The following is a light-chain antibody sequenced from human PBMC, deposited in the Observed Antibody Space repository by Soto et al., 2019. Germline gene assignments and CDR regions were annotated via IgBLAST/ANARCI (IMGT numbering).Light chain of an antibody. V-gene: IGKV3-15*01. CDR3: HQYNNLWT. CDR1: QSVRSN. J-gene: IGKJ1*01. Sequence: EIVVTRSPATLSASPEERATLSCRASQSVRSNLAWYQQKPGQAPRLLIYGASTRATGIPARFSGSGSGTEFTLTISSLKSEDFGVYYCHQYNNLWTFGQGTKVDIK. CDR2: GAS.